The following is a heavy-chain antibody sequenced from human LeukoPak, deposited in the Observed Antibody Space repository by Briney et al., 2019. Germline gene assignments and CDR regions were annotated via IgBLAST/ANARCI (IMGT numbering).Heavy chain of an antibody. CDR2: IDHSGST. V-gene: IGHV4-34*01. CDR3: ARGGGYNWFDP. Sequence: SETLSLTCAVYGGSFSGYYWSWIRQPPGKGLEWIGEIDHSGSTNYNPSLKSRVTISADTSKNQFSLKLSSVTAADTAVYYCARGGGYNWFDPWGQGTLVTVSS. CDR1: GGSFSGYY. J-gene: IGHJ5*02.